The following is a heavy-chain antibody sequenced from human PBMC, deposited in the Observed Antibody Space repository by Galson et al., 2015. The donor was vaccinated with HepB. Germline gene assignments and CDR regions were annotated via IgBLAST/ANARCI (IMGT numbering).Heavy chain of an antibody. J-gene: IGHJ4*02. D-gene: IGHD3-22*01. Sequence: SVKVSCKASGYTFTYYAMHWVRQAPGRRFEWMGWISADNGNTKYSQEFQGRVTITRDTSASTVYMDLSSLRSEDTAVYYWARGYYESSGYWTGYYFDYWGQGTLVTVSS. CDR1: GYTFTYYA. V-gene: IGHV1-3*01. CDR3: ARGYYESSGYWTGYYFDY. CDR2: ISADNGNT.